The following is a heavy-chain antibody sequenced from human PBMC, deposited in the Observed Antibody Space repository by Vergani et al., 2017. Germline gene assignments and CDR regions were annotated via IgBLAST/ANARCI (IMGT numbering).Heavy chain of an antibody. V-gene: IGHV4-34*01. D-gene: IGHD2-8*01. J-gene: IGHJ4*02. Sequence: QAQLQQWGAGLLKPSETLSLTCAIYGGSFNDYWWTWIRKPPGKGLEWIGEIRHDGITHYSPSLKSRVTISIDTSTHQFSLNLRSVTAADTAVYYCSREVYCTNGVCFTLFDVWGQGALVSVSS. CDR3: SREVYCTNGVCFTLFDV. CDR2: IRHDGIT. CDR1: GGSFNDYW.